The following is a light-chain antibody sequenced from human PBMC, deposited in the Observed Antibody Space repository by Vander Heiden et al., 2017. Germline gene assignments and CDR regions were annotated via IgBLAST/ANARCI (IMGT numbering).Light chain of an antibody. CDR3: QAYDSNNQDVV. Sequence: NFMLTQPHSVSGSPGKTVTISCTRNSGSSASNYGYWDRQRPGSAPSTVIDEDDQRPSGGPDRSSGSIVSSSNSAFLTIPGRKTEDEADYYCQAYDSNNQDVVFGGGTKLTVL. CDR1: SGSSASNY. J-gene: IGLJ2*01. CDR2: EDD. V-gene: IGLV6-57*03.